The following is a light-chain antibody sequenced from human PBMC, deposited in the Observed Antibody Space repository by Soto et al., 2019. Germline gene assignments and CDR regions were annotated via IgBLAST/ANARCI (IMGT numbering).Light chain of an antibody. CDR1: SSDVGGYNY. V-gene: IGLV2-14*01. J-gene: IGLJ1*01. CDR3: SSYTSSSTLCV. CDR2: DVS. Sequence: QSALTQTASVSGSPGQSITISCTGTSSDVGGYNYVSWYQQHPGKAPKLMIYDVSNRPSGVSNRFSGSKSGNTASLTISGLQAEDEADYYCSSYTSSSTLCVFGTGTQLTVL.